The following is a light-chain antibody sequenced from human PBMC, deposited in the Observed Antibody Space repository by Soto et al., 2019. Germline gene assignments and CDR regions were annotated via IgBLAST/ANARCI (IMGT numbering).Light chain of an antibody. CDR1: SSNIGAGYD. Sequence: QFVLTQPPSVSGAPGQRVTISCTGSSSNIGAGYDVHWYQQLPGTAPKLLIYGNNNRPSGVPDRFSGSKSGTSASLAITGLQAEDEADYYCQSYDSSLSGSVVFGGGTKVTVL. V-gene: IGLV1-40*01. CDR2: GNN. J-gene: IGLJ2*01. CDR3: QSYDSSLSGSVV.